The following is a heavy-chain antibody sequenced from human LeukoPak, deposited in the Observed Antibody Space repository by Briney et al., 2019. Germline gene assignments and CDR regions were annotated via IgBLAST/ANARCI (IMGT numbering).Heavy chain of an antibody. J-gene: IGHJ6*03. Sequence: SVKVSCKASGGTFSSYASNWVRQAPGQGLEGMGGIIPIFGTANYAQKFQGRVTITTDESTSTAYMELSSLRSEDTAVYYCARGPQVDTAMVTWGYYYYYYMDVWGKGTTVTVSS. CDR2: IIPIFGTA. D-gene: IGHD5-18*01. CDR1: GGTFSSYA. CDR3: ARGPQVDTAMVTWGYYYYYYMDV. V-gene: IGHV1-69*05.